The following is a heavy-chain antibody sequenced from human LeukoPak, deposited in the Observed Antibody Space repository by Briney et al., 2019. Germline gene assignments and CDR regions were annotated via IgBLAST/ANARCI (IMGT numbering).Heavy chain of an antibody. V-gene: IGHV3-11*01. Sequence: PGGSLRLSCAASGFTFSDYYMSWIRQAPGKGLEWVSYISSGSTIYYADSVKGRFTISRDNAKNSLYLQMNSLRAEDTAVYYCARLVTVAGRYYFDYWGQGTLVTVSS. CDR3: ARLVTVAGRYYFDY. CDR2: ISSGSTI. D-gene: IGHD6-19*01. CDR1: GFTFSDYY. J-gene: IGHJ4*02.